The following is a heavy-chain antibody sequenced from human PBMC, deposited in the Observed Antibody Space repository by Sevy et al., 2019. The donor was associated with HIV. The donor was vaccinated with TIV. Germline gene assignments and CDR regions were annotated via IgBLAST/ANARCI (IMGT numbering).Heavy chain of an antibody. D-gene: IGHD2-2*01. CDR3: AVAVSVIPSAPPPKFDS. CDR2: IYHTGSD. Sequence: SETLSLTCTVSGGSISRTDSLWAWIRQPPGKGLEWIGYIYHTGSDYYNPSLKSRVTISVDKSKNQFSLRLNSVTAADTAVYYCAVAVSVIPSAPPPKFDSWGQGALVTVSS. V-gene: IGHV4-30-4*08. CDR1: GGSISRTDSL. J-gene: IGHJ4*02.